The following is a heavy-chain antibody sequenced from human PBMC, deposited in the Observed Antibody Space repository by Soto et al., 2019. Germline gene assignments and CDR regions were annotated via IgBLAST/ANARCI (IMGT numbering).Heavy chain of an antibody. J-gene: IGHJ4*02. CDR2: IKSDGSNT. CDR3: ARVRRPLYYYDSSGYPDY. CDR1: GFTFGRFW. V-gene: IGHV3-74*01. Sequence: GVSLRLSCAASGFTFGRFWMHWVRQAPGKGLVWVAGIKSDGSNTSYADSVKGRFTISRDNSKNTLYLQMNSLRAEDTAVYYCARVRRPLYYYDSSGYPDYWGQGTLVTVSS. D-gene: IGHD3-22*01.